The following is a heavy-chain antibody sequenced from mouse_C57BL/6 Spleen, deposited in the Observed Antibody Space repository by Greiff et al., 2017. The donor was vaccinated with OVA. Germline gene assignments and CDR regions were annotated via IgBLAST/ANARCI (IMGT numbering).Heavy chain of an antibody. J-gene: IGHJ4*01. V-gene: IGHV1-64*01. Sequence: QVQLQQSGAELVKPGASVKLSCKASGYTFTSYWMHWVKQRPGQGLEWIGMIHPNSGSTNYNEKFKSKATLTVDKSSSTAYMQLSSLTSEDSAVYYCARRTGFDAMDYWGQGTSVTVSS. CDR1: GYTFTSYW. CDR2: IHPNSGST. D-gene: IGHD4-1*01. CDR3: ARRTGFDAMDY.